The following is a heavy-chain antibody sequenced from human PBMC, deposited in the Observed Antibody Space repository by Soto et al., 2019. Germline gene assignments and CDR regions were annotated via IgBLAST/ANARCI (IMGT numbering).Heavy chain of an antibody. J-gene: IGHJ6*03. CDR2: IRSKANSYAT. CDR3: TRTPPCSSTSCYAGYRGWYYYYYMDV. D-gene: IGHD2-2*01. Sequence: GGSLRLSCAASGFTFSGSAMHWVRQASGKGLEWVGRIRSKANSYATAYAASVKGRFTISRDDSKNTAYLQMNSLKTEDTAVYYCTRTPPCSSTSCYAGYRGWYYYYYMDVWGKGTTVTVSS. V-gene: IGHV3-73*01. CDR1: GFTFSGSA.